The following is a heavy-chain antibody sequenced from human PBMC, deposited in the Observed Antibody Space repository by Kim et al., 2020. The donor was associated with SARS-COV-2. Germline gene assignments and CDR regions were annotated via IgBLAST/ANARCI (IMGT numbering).Heavy chain of an antibody. Sequence: RYYMDWVKGRLTISRDNAKDSLYLQMDSLRAEDTAVYYCAREDGHNTFKYLGQGTQVTVSS. CDR2: R. V-gene: IGHV3-7*03. CDR3: AREDGHNTFKY. J-gene: IGHJ4*02.